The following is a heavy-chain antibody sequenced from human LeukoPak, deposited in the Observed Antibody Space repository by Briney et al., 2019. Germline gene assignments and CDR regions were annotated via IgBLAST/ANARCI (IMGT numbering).Heavy chain of an antibody. J-gene: IGHJ6*03. CDR1: GGSISSYY. D-gene: IGHD4-11*01. CDR3: ARNNYSNYVHYYYYMDV. V-gene: IGHV4-59*01. CDR2: IYYSGST. Sequence: KPSETLSLTCTVSGGSISSYYWSWIRQPPGKGLEWIGYIYYSGSTNYNPSLKSRVTISVDTSKNQFSLKLSSVTAADTAVYYCARNNYSNYVHYYYYMDVWGKGTTVTVSS.